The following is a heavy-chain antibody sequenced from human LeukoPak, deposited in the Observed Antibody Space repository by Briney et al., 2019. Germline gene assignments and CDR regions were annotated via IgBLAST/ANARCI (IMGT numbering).Heavy chain of an antibody. D-gene: IGHD2-15*01. CDR3: GRDLTTLEHLGYYYGLDV. J-gene: IGHJ6*02. V-gene: IGHV3-30-3*01. CDR2: IFSGGTNK. CDR1: GIPFRSCS. Sequence: GGSPRAPRVDPGIPFRSCSMDLVRPASGQGLEGKIVIFSGGTNKYYADSVKGRFTVSRDNSKNTLYLQMNSLRDKDTAVYYCGRDLTTLEHLGYYYGLDVWGQGTTVTVSS.